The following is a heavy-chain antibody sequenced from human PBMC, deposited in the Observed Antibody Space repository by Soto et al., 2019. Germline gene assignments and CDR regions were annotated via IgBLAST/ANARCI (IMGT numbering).Heavy chain of an antibody. CDR1: GFSFSSYA. J-gene: IGHJ4*02. CDR2: ISARGGSS. Sequence: DVQLLESGGGLVQPGGSLRLSCAASGFSFSSYAMVWVRQAPGKGLEWVSVISARGGSSYFADSVKGRFTISRDNSKNVLSLEMTSLRAEDTAIYVCAKGSFEYSASVDNWGQGTLVLVSS. D-gene: IGHD4-4*01. V-gene: IGHV3-23*01. CDR3: AKGSFEYSASVDN.